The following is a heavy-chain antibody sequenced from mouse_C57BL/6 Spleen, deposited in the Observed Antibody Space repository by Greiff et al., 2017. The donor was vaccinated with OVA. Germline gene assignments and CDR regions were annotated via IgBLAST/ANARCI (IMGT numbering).Heavy chain of an antibody. Sequence: QVQLKQPGAELVKPGASVKLSCKASGYTFTSYWMQWVKQRPGQGLEWIGEIDPSDSYTNYNQKFKGKATLTVDTSSSTAYMQLSSLTSEDSAVYYCARDSSGSPYAMDYWGQGTSVTVSS. CDR1: GYTFTSYW. CDR2: IDPSDSYT. V-gene: IGHV1-50*01. D-gene: IGHD3-2*02. CDR3: ARDSSGSPYAMDY. J-gene: IGHJ4*01.